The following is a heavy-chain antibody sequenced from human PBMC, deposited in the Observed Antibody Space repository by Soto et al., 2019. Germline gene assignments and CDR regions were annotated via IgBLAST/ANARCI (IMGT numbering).Heavy chain of an antibody. J-gene: IGHJ4*02. CDR2: IYHSGST. V-gene: IGHV4-30-2*01. Sequence: QLQLQESGSGLVKPSQTLSLTCAVSGGSISSGGYSWSWIRQPPGKGLEWIGYIYHSGSTYYNPSLKIRFTILVDRSKNQFSLKLSSVTAADTAVYYCAAGGGLPRYYWGQGTLVTVSA. CDR3: AAGGGLPRYY. D-gene: IGHD5-12*01. CDR1: GGSISSGGYS.